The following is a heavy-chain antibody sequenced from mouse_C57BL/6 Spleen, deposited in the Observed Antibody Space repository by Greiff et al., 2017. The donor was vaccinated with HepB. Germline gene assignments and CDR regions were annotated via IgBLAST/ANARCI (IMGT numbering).Heavy chain of an antibody. V-gene: IGHV14-2*01. CDR3: ARYGGYFDV. D-gene: IGHD1-1*02. CDR2: IDPDDGET. J-gene: IGHJ1*03. Sequence: VQLQQSGAELVKSGASVKLSCTATRFNIKDYYMHWVKQRTEQGLEWIGRIDPDDGETKYAPKFQRMATITADTSSNMAYLQLSSQTSEDTAVYCCARYGGYFDVWGTGTTVTVSS. CDR1: RFNIKDYY.